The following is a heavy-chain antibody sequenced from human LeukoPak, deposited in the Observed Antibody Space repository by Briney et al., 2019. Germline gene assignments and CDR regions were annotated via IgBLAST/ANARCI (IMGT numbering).Heavy chain of an antibody. D-gene: IGHD2-2*01. CDR2: MQYDGSDK. J-gene: IGHJ4*02. V-gene: IGHV3-30*02. CDR3: ARGSVVPAAFDY. CDR1: GFSFNNYG. Sequence: GGSLRLSCAASGFSFNNYGIHWVRQAPGKGLEWVTFMQYDGSDKFYADSVKGRFTISRDNSKNTVYLQMNSLRAEDTAVYYCARGSVVPAAFDYWGQGTLVTVSS.